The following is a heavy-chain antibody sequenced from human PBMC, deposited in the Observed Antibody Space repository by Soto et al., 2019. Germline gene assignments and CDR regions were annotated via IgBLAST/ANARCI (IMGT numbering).Heavy chain of an antibody. D-gene: IGHD5-18*01. V-gene: IGHV3-30*03. CDR3: ARDDTDTAIAPLDY. J-gene: IGHJ4*02. CDR1: GFSFSTYG. Sequence: GGSLRLSCAASGFSFSTYGMHWVRQAPGKGLEWVAFISNDGSNKYYADSVKGRFTISRDNSKNTLYLQMDSLRAEDMAVYYCARDDTDTAIAPLDYWGQGTLVTVSS. CDR2: ISNDGSNK.